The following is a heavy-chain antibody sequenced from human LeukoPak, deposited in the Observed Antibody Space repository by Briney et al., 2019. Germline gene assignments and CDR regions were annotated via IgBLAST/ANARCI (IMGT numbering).Heavy chain of an antibody. CDR1: GGTFSSYA. Sequence: SVKVSCKASGGTFSSYAISWVRQAPGQGLEWMGGIIPIFGTANYGQKFQGRVTITADESTSTAYMELSSLRSEDTAVYYCARESDYYDSSGPFQHWGQGTLVTVSS. V-gene: IGHV1-69*13. J-gene: IGHJ1*01. CDR3: ARESDYYDSSGPFQH. CDR2: IIPIFGTA. D-gene: IGHD3-22*01.